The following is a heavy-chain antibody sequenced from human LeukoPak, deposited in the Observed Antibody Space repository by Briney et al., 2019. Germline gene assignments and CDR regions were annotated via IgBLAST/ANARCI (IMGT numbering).Heavy chain of an antibody. CDR3: ARGHCSSTRCIYYFDY. D-gene: IGHD2-2*01. Sequence: ASVKVSCKASGYTFTSYDINWVRQATGQGLEWMGWMNPNSGNTGYAQKFQGRVTMTRNTSISTAYMELSSLRSEDTAVYYCARGHCSSTRCIYYFDYWGQGTLVTVSS. J-gene: IGHJ4*02. CDR1: GYTFTSYD. CDR2: MNPNSGNT. V-gene: IGHV1-8*01.